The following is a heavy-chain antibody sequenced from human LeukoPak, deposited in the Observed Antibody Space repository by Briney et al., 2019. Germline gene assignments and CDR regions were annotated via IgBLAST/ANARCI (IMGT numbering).Heavy chain of an antibody. CDR1: GFTFRSYW. V-gene: IGHV3-7*01. CDR3: AKVGYYDSSAIFDY. D-gene: IGHD3-22*01. Sequence: GGSLRLSCAASGFTFRSYWMSWVRQAPGKGLEWVANINQGGSVKYYVDSVKGRFTISRDDAKNSLYVQMNSLRDEDTAVYYCAKVGYYDSSAIFDYWGQGTLVTVSS. J-gene: IGHJ4*02. CDR2: INQGGSVK.